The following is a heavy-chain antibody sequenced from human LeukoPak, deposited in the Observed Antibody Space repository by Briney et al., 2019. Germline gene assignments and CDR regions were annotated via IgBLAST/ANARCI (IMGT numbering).Heavy chain of an antibody. J-gene: IGHJ4*02. CDR3: ARGTVQLERRRYFDY. CDR2: INPSGGST. CDR1: GYTFTSYY. Sequence: ASVKVSCKASGYTFTSYYMHWVRQAPGQGLEWMGIINPSGGSTSYAQKLQGRVTMTTDTSTSTAYMELRSLRSDDTAVYYCARGTVQLERRRYFDYWGQGTLVTVSS. V-gene: IGHV1-46*01. D-gene: IGHD1-1*01.